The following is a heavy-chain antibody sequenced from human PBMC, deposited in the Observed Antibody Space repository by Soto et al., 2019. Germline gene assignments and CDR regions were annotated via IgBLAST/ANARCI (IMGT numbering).Heavy chain of an antibody. D-gene: IGHD3-10*01. J-gene: IGHJ3*02. CDR3: ARDSTMVRGVLGAFDI. CDR1: GFTFSSYG. CDR2: IWYDGSNK. Sequence: GGSLSLSCAASGFTFSSYGMHWVRQAPGKGLERVAVIWYDGSNKYYADSVKGRFTISRDNSKNTLHLQMNSLRAEDTAVYYCARDSTMVRGVLGAFDIWGQGTMVTVSS. V-gene: IGHV3-33*01.